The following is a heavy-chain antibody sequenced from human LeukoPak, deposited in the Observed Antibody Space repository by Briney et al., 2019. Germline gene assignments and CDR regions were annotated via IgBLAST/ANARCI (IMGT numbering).Heavy chain of an antibody. D-gene: IGHD2-2*01. CDR1: GFTFSSYE. CDR2: ISGSGGST. J-gene: IGHJ4*02. V-gene: IGHV3-23*01. Sequence: GGSLRLSCAASGFTFSSYEMNWVRQAPGKGLEWVSLISGSGGSTYYADSVKGRFTISRDNSKNTLYLQMNSLRAEDTAVYYCIISLRYCTSTSCYRWGQGTLVTVSS. CDR3: IISLRYCTSTSCYR.